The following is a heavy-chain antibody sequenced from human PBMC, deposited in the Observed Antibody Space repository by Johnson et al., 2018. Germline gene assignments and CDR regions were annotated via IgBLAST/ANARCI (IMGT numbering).Heavy chain of an antibody. V-gene: IGHV3-23*04. D-gene: IGHD3-10*01. Sequence: ERVQSGEGLVQPGGSLRLSCAATGFTFSNYAMTWVRQAPGKGLEWVSTVTGSDVDTYYADSVEGRFTISRDNSKNMVYLQMNSLRVEDTALYYCAKDPSGDLKAHYMDVWGNGTTVTV. CDR3: AKDPSGDLKAHYMDV. J-gene: IGHJ6*03. CDR1: GFTFSNYA. CDR2: VTGSDVDT.